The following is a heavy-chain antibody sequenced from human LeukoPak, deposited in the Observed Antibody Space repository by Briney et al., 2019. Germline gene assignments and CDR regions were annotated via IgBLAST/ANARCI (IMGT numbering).Heavy chain of an antibody. D-gene: IGHD3-3*01. CDR2: ISYDGSNK. Sequence: GSLRLSCAASGFTFSSYAMHWVRQAPGKGLEWVAAISYDGSNKYYADSVKGRFTISRDNSKNTLYLQMNSLRAEDTAVYYCARDSYITIFGVVTHGAFDIWGQGTMVTVSS. CDR1: GFTFSSYA. J-gene: IGHJ3*02. V-gene: IGHV3-30-3*01. CDR3: ARDSYITIFGVVTHGAFDI.